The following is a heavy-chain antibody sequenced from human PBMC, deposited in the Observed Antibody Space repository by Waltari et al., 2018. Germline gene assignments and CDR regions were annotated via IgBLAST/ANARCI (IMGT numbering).Heavy chain of an antibody. CDR2: ISGSGGST. V-gene: IGHV3-23*01. D-gene: IGHD2-15*01. CDR3: VKGGYCSGGSCYSDY. Sequence: EVQLLESGGGLVQPGGSLRLSCAASGFTFSSYAMSWVRQAPGKGLEWVSAISGSGGSTYYADSVKGRFTISRDNSKNTLYLQMNSLRAEDTAVYYCVKGGYCSGGSCYSDYWGQGTLVTVSS. J-gene: IGHJ4*02. CDR1: GFTFSSYA.